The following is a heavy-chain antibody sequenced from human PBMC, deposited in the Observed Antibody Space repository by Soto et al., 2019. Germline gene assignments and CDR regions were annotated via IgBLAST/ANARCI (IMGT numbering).Heavy chain of an antibody. CDR3: ARLEMATINHYYYGMDV. J-gene: IGHJ6*02. Sequence: ASVKVSCKASGGTFSSYAISWVRQAPGQRHERMGGIIPIFGTANYAQKFQGRVTITADEPTSTAYMELSSLRSEDTAVYYCARLEMATINHYYYGMDVWGQGTTVTV. D-gene: IGHD5-12*01. V-gene: IGHV1-69*13. CDR1: GGTFSSYA. CDR2: IIPIFGTA.